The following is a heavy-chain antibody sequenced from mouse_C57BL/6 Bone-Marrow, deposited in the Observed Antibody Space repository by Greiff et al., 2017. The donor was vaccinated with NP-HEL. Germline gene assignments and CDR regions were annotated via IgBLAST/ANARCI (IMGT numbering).Heavy chain of an antibody. V-gene: IGHV1-22*01. Sequence: EVKVVESGPELVKPGASVKMSCKASGYTFTDYNMHWVKQSHGKSLEWIGYINPNNGGTSYIQKFKGKATLTVNKSSSTAYMELRSLTSEDSAVYYCAKQITTVVAPGFAYWGQGTLVTVSA. CDR2: INPNNGGT. D-gene: IGHD1-1*01. CDR1: GYTFTDYN. J-gene: IGHJ3*01. CDR3: AKQITTVVAPGFAY.